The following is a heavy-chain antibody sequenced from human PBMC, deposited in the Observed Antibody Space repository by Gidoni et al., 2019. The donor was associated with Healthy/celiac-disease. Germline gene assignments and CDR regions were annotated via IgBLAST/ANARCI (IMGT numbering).Heavy chain of an antibody. CDR1: GYSISSGYY. Sequence: QVQLQESGPGLVKPSETLSLTCTVSGYSISSGYYWGWIRQPPGKGLEWIGSIYHSGSTYYNPSLSSRVTISVDTSKNQFSLKLGSVTAADTAVYYCARDSPSDVWGQGTTVTVSS. V-gene: IGHV4-38-2*02. CDR3: ARDSPSDV. J-gene: IGHJ6*02. CDR2: IYHSGST.